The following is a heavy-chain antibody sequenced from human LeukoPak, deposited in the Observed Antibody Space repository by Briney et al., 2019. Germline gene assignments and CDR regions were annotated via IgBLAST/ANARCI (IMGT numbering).Heavy chain of an antibody. Sequence: GGSLTLSCAASGFTVSNNYMRWVRQAPGKGLEWVSLIYSGGSTYYEDSVKGRFIISRDNSKNTLYLQMNSLRAEDTAVYYCSRQRKWNGINWYGLWGQGTRVTVSS. CDR1: GFTVSNNY. CDR2: IYSGGST. V-gene: IGHV3-66*04. J-gene: IGHJ4*02. D-gene: IGHD1-1*01. CDR3: SRQRKWNGINWYGL.